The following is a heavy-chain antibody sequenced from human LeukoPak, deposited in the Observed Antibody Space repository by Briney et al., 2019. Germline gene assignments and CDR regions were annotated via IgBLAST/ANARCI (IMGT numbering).Heavy chain of an antibody. CDR3: AAGPPNCSGSTCYPYFLDY. CDR2: IYYSGST. CDR1: GVSISSYY. J-gene: IGHJ4*02. Sequence: SETLSLTCTVSGVSISSYYWSWIRLPPGKGLEWIGYIYYSGSTNYNPSLKSRVTISVDTSKNQFSLKLRSVTAADTAVYYCAAGPPNCSGSTCYPYFLDYWGQGTLVSVSS. V-gene: IGHV4-59*01. D-gene: IGHD2-15*01.